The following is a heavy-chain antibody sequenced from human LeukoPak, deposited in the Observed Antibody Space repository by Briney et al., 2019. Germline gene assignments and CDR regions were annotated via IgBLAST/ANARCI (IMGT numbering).Heavy chain of an antibody. CDR1: GFTVSSNY. CDR2: ISYDGSNK. J-gene: IGHJ4*02. CDR3: AKDGSGWYVFHSPYDY. D-gene: IGHD6-19*01. V-gene: IGHV3-30*18. Sequence: PGGSLRLSCAASGFTVSSNYMNWVRQAPGKGLEWVAVISYDGSNKYYADSVKGRFTISRDNSKNTLYLQMNSLRAEDTAVYYCAKDGSGWYVFHSPYDYWGQGTLVTVSS.